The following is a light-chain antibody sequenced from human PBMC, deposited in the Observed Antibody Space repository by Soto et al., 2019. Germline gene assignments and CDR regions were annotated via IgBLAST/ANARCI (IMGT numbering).Light chain of an antibody. J-gene: IGKJ2*01. Sequence: EIVLTQSPGTLSLSPGERATLSCRASQSVSRSYLAWYQQKPGQAPRLLIYGASSRATGIPDRFSGSGSGTDFTLTISRLEPEAFAVYYCQQYGSSGYTFGQGTKLEIK. V-gene: IGKV3-20*01. CDR3: QQYGSSGYT. CDR1: QSVSRSY. CDR2: GAS.